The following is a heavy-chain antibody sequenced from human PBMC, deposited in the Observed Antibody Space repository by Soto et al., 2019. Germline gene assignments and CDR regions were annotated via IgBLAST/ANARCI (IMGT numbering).Heavy chain of an antibody. J-gene: IGHJ5*02. CDR3: ARITTAYRTWFDP. D-gene: IGHD3-16*01. Sequence: QVQLQGSGPGLVRPSETLSLTCTVSGASISTNHHNWAWVRQPPGKGLEWMGNIHYRGDTYFNPSLGRRLSMSVDTSKNRCCLKLTSVTAAYTAVYFCARITTAYRTWFDPWGQGTLVNVSS. CDR2: IHYRGDT. CDR1: GASISTNHHN. V-gene: IGHV4-39*01.